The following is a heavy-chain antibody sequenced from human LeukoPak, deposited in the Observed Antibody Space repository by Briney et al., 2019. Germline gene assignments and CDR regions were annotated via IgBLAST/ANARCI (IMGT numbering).Heavy chain of an antibody. CDR1: GFTFDDYA. J-gene: IGHJ4*02. Sequence: GGSLRLSCAASGFTFDDYAMHWVRQAPGKGLEWVSGISWNSGSIGYADSVKGRFTISRDNAKNSLYLQMNSLRAEDMALYYCAKSTRGAIAAAATGFDYWGQGTLVTVSA. V-gene: IGHV3-9*03. CDR3: AKSTRGAIAAAATGFDY. CDR2: ISWNSGSI. D-gene: IGHD6-13*01.